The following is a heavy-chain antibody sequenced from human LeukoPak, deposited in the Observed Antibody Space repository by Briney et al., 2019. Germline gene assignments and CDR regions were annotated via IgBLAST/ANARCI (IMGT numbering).Heavy chain of an antibody. V-gene: IGHV3-23*01. CDR3: AKDPLYGDYVFWYFDL. D-gene: IGHD4-17*01. Sequence: AGGSLRLSCAASGFTFSSYAMSWVRQAPGKGRGWVSAISGSGGSTYYADSVKGRFTISRDNSKNTLYVQMNSMRAEDTAVYYCAKDPLYGDYVFWYFDLWGRGTLVTVSS. CDR2: ISGSGGST. J-gene: IGHJ2*01. CDR1: GFTFSSYA.